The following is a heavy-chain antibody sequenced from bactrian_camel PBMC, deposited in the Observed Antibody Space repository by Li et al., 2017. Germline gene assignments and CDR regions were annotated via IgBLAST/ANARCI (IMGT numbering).Heavy chain of an antibody. V-gene: IGHV3S53*01. CDR1: GYSYSAYC. D-gene: IGHD2*01. J-gene: IGHJ4*01. CDR2: IDDHGRT. Sequence: HVQLVESGGGSVQAGGSLRLSCVVTGYSYSAYCLAYFRQAPGKEREAIAFIDDHGRTNYADSVKGRFTISTDRADLTVYLQMNSLKPDDTAMYYCAANFGPYCSGPYLARRANFLGQGTQV.